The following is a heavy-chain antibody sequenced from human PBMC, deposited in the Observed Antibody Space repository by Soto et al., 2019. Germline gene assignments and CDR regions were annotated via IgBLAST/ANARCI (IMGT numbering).Heavy chain of an antibody. D-gene: IGHD6-13*01. V-gene: IGHV3-15*01. Sequence: EVQLVESGGGLVKPGGSLRLSCAASGFTFSNAWMSWVRQAPGAGLEWVGRIKSKTDGGTTDYAAPVKGRFTISRDDSKNTLYLQMNSLKTEDTAVYYCTTDRGSSSWYFGYWGQGTLVTVSS. CDR1: GFTFSNAW. J-gene: IGHJ4*02. CDR3: TTDRGSSSWYFGY. CDR2: IKSKTDGGTT.